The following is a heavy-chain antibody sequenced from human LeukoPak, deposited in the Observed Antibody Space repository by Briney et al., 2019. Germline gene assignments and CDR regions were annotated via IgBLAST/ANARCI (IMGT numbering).Heavy chain of an antibody. Sequence: SETLSLTCTVSGGSISSYYWSWIRQPAGKGLEWIGRIYTSGSTNYNPSLKSRVTMSVDTSKNQFSLKLSSLTAPDTAIYYCARGIESYGDYGYWGQGILVTVSS. CDR1: GGSISSYY. CDR3: ARGIESYGDYGY. CDR2: IYTSGST. V-gene: IGHV4-4*07. D-gene: IGHD4-17*01. J-gene: IGHJ4*02.